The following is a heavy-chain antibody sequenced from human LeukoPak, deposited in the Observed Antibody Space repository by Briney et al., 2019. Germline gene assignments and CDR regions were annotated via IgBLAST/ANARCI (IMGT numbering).Heavy chain of an antibody. CDR1: GFTFSSYA. CDR2: ISGSGGST. J-gene: IGHJ4*02. V-gene: IGHV3-23*01. D-gene: IGHD3-3*01. Sequence: GGSLGLSCAASGFTFSSYAMSWVRQAPGKGLEWVSAISGSGGSTYYADSVRGRFTISRDNSKNTLYLQMNSLRAEDTAVYYCAKLRGIDFWSGYYQKPGQYYFDYWGQGTLVTVSS. CDR3: AKLRGIDFWSGYYQKPGQYYFDY.